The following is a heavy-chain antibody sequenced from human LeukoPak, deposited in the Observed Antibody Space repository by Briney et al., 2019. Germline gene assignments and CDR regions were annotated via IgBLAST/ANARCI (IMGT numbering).Heavy chain of an antibody. CDR3: ARDHHSSGWSRGFDY. J-gene: IGHJ4*02. CDR2: ISSSSSYI. V-gene: IGHV3-21*01. D-gene: IGHD6-19*01. CDR1: GFTFSSYS. Sequence: GGSLRLSCAASGFTFSSYSMYWVRQAPGKGLEWVSSISSSSSYIYYADSVKGRFTISRDNAKNSLYLQMNSLRAEDTAVYYCARDHHSSGWSRGFDYWGQGTLVTVSS.